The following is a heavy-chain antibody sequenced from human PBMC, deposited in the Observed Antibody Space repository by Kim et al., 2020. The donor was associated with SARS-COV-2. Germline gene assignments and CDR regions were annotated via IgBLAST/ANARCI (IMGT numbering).Heavy chain of an antibody. J-gene: IGHJ3*02. CDR3: ARDVGAAGTSSFDI. V-gene: IGHV3-48*02. Sequence: YGDSVTGRFTVSRDNAQHLLYLQMNSLRDEDTAMYYCARDVGAAGTSSFDIWGQGTMVTVSP. D-gene: IGHD6-13*01.